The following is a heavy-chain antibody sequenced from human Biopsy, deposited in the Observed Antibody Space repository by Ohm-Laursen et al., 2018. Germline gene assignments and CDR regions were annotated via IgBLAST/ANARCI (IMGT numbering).Heavy chain of an antibody. Sequence: SLRLSCAASGFSFSDNYMDWVRQAPGKRLEWVGRIRDKDNSYTTDYAASVKGRFTISRDDSKNSLYLQMNSLKTEDTALYYCARAGRYCSGGGCYSWFDSWGQGTLVTVSS. CDR3: ARAGRYCSGGGCYSWFDS. J-gene: IGHJ5*01. D-gene: IGHD2-15*01. V-gene: IGHV3-72*01. CDR2: IRDKDNSYTT. CDR1: GFSFSDNY.